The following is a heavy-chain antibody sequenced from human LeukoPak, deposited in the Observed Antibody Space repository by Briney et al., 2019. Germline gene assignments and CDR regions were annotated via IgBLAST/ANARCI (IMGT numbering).Heavy chain of an antibody. CDR3: AELWIQSPN. J-gene: IGHJ4*02. D-gene: IGHD5-18*01. CDR1: GYTFTGYY. CDR2: IGAYNGNT. V-gene: IGHV1-2*02. Sequence: ASVKVSCKASGYTFTGYYMHWVRQAPGQGLEWMGWIGAYNGNTNYAQKFQGRVTMTRDTSISTAYMELSRLRSDDTAVYYCAELWIQSPNWGQGTLVTVSS.